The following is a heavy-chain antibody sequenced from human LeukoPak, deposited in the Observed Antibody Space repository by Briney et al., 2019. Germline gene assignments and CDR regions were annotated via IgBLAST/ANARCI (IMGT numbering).Heavy chain of an antibody. J-gene: IGHJ2*01. CDR2: TYYRSKWYN. Sequence: SQTLSLTCAISGDSVSSNSAAWNWIRQSPSRGLEWLGRTYYRSKWYNDYAVSVKSRITINPDTSKNQFSLQLNSVTAADTAVYYCARGRRYDILTGYYNKAFGRGWYFDLWGRGTLVTVSS. V-gene: IGHV6-1*01. D-gene: IGHD3-9*01. CDR3: ARGRRYDILTGYYNKAFGRGWYFDL. CDR1: GDSVSSNSAA.